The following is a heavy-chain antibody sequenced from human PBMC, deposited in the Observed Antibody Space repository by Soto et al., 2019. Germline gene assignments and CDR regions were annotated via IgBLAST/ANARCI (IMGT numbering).Heavy chain of an antibody. Sequence: EVQLLESGGGLVQPGESLRLSCAASGFTFSSYAMRWVRQAPGKGLEWVSVISGSDDSTYDADSVKGRFTISRDNSQNPLYLHINSLIAEDTAVYYCAKSSSSSTFEYWGQGTLVNVAS. D-gene: IGHD6-6*01. CDR1: GFTFSSYA. CDR3: AKSSSSSTFEY. V-gene: IGHV3-23*01. J-gene: IGHJ4*02. CDR2: ISGSDDST.